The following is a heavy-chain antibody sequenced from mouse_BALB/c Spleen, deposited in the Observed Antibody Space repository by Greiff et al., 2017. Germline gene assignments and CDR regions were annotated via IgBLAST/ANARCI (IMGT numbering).Heavy chain of an antibody. D-gene: IGHD5-1*01. CDR2: INPSTGYT. V-gene: IGHV1-7*01. CDR3: ARYPYAMDY. Sequence: VKLVESGAELAKPGASVKMSCKASGYTFTSYWMHWVKQRPGQGLEWIGYINPSTGYTEYNQKFKDKATLTADKSSSTAYMQLSSLTSEDSAVYYCARYPYAMDYWGQGTSVTVSS. J-gene: IGHJ4*01. CDR1: GYTFTSYW.